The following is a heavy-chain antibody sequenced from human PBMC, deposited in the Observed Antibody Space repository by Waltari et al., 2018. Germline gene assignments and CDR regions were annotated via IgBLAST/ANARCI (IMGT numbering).Heavy chain of an antibody. D-gene: IGHD3-9*01. V-gene: IGHV3-74*01. CDR3: TRAGYYRFDY. CDR1: GSTFSSYW. Sequence: EVQLVESGGGLVQPGGSLRLSCVASGSTFSSYWTHWVRQAPGKGLVWVSRINNDGTSTSCADSVKGRFTISRDNAKNTLYLQMNSLRAEDTAVYYCTRAGYYRFDYWGQGTLATVSS. CDR2: INNDGTST. J-gene: IGHJ4*02.